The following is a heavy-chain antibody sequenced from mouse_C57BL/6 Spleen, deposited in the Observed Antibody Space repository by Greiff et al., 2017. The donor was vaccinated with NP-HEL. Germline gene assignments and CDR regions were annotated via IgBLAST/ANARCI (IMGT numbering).Heavy chain of an antibody. CDR2: INPSSGYT. V-gene: IGHV1-7*01. Sequence: QVQLQQSGAELAKPGASVKLSCKASGYTFPSYWMHWVTQRPGQGLEWIGYINPSSGYTKYNQKFKDKATLTADKSSSTAYMQLSSLTYEDSAVYYCARENYYYGSRAWFAYWGQGTLVTVSA. CDR3: ARENYYYGSRAWFAY. CDR1: GYTFPSYW. D-gene: IGHD1-1*01. J-gene: IGHJ3*01.